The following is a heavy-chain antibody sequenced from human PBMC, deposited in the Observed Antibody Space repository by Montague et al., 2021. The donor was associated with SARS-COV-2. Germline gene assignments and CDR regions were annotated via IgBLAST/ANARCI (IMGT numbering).Heavy chain of an antibody. V-gene: IGHV3-7*01. J-gene: IGHJ4*02. CDR2: IKKDGTEK. CDR1: GFTFSDYW. Sequence: SLRLSCAASGFTFSDYWMTWIRQAPGKGLEWVATIKKDGTEKYYLASVKGRFTVSRENAKSSLFLQMSNVRADDTAVYYCARADDCFDYWGRGTLVTVSS. CDR3: ARADDCFDY.